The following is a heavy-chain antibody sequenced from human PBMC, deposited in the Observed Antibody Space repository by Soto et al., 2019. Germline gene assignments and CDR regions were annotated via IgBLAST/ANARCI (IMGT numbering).Heavy chain of an antibody. CDR1: GGSISSSSYY. Sequence: QLLESGPGLVKPSETLSLTCTVSGGSISSSSYYWGWIRQPPGKGPEWIGSIYYSGSTYYNPSLKTRVTISVDTSKHPFSLKRSSVTASDTAVYYCARQFPTGVGVVPHHFAYWGQGPLVTVSS. D-gene: IGHD3-3*01. J-gene: IGHJ4*02. V-gene: IGHV4-39*01. CDR2: IYYSGST. CDR3: ARQFPTGVGVVPHHFAY.